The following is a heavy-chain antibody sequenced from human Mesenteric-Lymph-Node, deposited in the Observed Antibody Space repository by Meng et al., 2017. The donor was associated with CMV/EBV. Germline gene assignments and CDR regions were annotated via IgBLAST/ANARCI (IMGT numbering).Heavy chain of an antibody. CDR3: AGGYCTGDSCLLQGAFDI. D-gene: IGHD2-15*01. CDR1: SSSFYY. CDR2: IYYNGET. V-gene: IGHV4-59*08. J-gene: IGHJ3*02. Sequence: SSSFYYWSWIRQPPGKGLEGIGYIYYNGETKYSPSLQSRVSMSVDTSKNQFSLKLTSVTAADTAVYYCAGGYCTGDSCLLQGAFDIWGQGTLVTVSS.